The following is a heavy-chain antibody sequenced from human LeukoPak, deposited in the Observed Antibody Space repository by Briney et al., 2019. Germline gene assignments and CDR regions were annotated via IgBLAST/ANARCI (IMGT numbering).Heavy chain of an antibody. D-gene: IGHD1-26*01. J-gene: IGHJ4*02. Sequence: SETLSLTCSVSGASISGGTYYWGWIRQPPGKGLEWFGSIYYTGSTYDNPSLKSRVIISVDTSKNQFSLKLSSVTAADTAVYYCARRGGSGRAFDYWGQGTLVTVSS. CDR2: IYYTGST. V-gene: IGHV4-39*01. CDR1: GASISGGTYY. CDR3: ARRGGSGRAFDY.